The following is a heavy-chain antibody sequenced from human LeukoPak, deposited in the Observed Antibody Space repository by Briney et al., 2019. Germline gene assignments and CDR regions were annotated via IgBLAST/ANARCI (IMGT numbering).Heavy chain of an antibody. CDR1: GFTFSSYS. D-gene: IGHD6-13*01. CDR3: ARVSPYSSSWLAY. J-gene: IGHJ4*02. V-gene: IGHV3-21*01. CDR2: ISSSSSYI. Sequence: GGSLRLSCAASGFTFSSYSMNWVRQAPGKGLEWVSSISSSSSYIYYADSVKGRFIISRDNAKNSLYLQMNSLRAEDTAVYYCARVSPYSSSWLAYWGQGTLVTVSS.